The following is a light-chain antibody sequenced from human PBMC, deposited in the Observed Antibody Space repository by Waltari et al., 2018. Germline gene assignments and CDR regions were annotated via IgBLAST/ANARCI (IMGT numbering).Light chain of an antibody. V-gene: IGKV3-20*01. CDR3: QHYLRLPAT. CDR2: GAS. Sequence: EIVLTQSPGTLSLSPGERATLSCRASQRVSRALAWYQQKPGHAPRLLIYGASNRATGIPDRFSGSGSGTDFSLTISSLEPEDVAVYYCQHYLRLPATFGQGTKVEIK. CDR1: QRVSRA. J-gene: IGKJ1*01.